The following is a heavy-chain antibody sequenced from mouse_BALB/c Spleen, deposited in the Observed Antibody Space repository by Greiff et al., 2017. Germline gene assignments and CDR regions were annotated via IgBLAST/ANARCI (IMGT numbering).Heavy chain of an antibody. D-gene: IGHD2-4*01. J-gene: IGHJ4*01. V-gene: IGHV1-67*01. CDR3: ARSDDYDGNYYYAMDY. CDR1: GYTFTDYA. CDR2: ISTYYGNT. Sequence: LVESGPELVRPGVSVKISCKGSGYTFTDYAMHWVKQSHAKSLEWIGVISTYYGNTNYNQKFKGKATMTVDKSSSTAYMELARLTSEDSAIYYCARSDDYDGNYYYAMDYWGQGTSVTVSS.